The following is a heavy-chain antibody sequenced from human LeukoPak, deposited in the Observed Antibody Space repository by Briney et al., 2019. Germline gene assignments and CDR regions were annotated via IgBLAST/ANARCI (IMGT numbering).Heavy chain of an antibody. V-gene: IGHV3-64*01. CDR1: GFTFSSYA. Sequence: GGSLRLSCAASGFTFSSYAMHWVRQAPGKGLEYVSAISRNGGSTYYANSVKGRFTISRDNSKNTLYLQMGSLRAEDMAVYYCARGVIYYDSSGYYLYSAIRRWYMDVWGKGTTVTVSS. D-gene: IGHD3-22*01. J-gene: IGHJ6*03. CDR2: ISRNGGST. CDR3: ARGVIYYDSSGYYLYSAIRRWYMDV.